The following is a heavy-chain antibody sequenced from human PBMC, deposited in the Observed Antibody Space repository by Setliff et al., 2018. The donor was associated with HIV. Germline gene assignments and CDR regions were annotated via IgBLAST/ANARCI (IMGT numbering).Heavy chain of an antibody. CDR2: MNPNSGNT. V-gene: IGHV1-8*02. D-gene: IGHD4-17*01. J-gene: IGHJ3*02. CDR1: GYTFNSAY. Sequence: ASVKVSCKASGYTFNSAYINWVRQAPGQGLEWMGWMNPNSGNTGYAQKLQGRVTMTTDTSTNTAYMELRSLRSDDTAVYYCARGYGALDIWGQGTMVTVSS. CDR3: ARGYGALDI.